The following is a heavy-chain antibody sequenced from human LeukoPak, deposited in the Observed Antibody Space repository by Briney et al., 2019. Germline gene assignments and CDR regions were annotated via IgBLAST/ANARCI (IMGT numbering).Heavy chain of an antibody. V-gene: IGHV1-69*02. CDR1: GGTFSSYT. D-gene: IGHD5-18*01. Sequence: SAKVSCKASGGTFSSYTISWVRQAPGQGLEWMGRIIPILGIANYAQKLQGRVTMTTDTSTSTAYMELRSLRSDDTAVYYCARREYSYGHEDYWGQGTLVTVSS. J-gene: IGHJ4*02. CDR2: IIPILGIA. CDR3: ARREYSYGHEDY.